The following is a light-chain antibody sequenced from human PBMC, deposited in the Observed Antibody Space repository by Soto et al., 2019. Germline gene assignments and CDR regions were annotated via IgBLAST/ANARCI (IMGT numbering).Light chain of an antibody. V-gene: IGKV3D-15*02. CDR1: LVASSN. CDR3: QQYRTSPGT. J-gene: IGKJ1*01. CDR2: GAS. Sequence: VHQGDSATLSCTGNLVASSNVAWYQQKPGQAPRLLIYGASTRATGIPARFSGSGSGTEFTLTISSLQSEDCAVYYCQQYRTSPGTFGDGTKVDIK.